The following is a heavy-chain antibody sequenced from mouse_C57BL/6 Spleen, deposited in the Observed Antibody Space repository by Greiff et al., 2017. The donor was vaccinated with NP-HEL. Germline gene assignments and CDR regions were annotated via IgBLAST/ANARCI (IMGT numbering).Heavy chain of an antibody. J-gene: IGHJ2*01. CDR3: ARDYGSIFDY. Sequence: VQLQQSGPELVKPGASVKISCKASGYAFSSSWMNWVKQRPGKGLEWIGRIYPGDGDPNYNGKFKGKATLTADKSSSTAYMQRSSLTSEDSAVYFCARDYGSIFDYWGQGTTLTVSS. V-gene: IGHV1-82*01. CDR1: GYAFSSSW. D-gene: IGHD1-1*01. CDR2: IYPGDGDP.